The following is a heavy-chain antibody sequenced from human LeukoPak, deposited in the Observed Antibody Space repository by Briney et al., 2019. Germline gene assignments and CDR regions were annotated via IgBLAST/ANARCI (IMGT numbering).Heavy chain of an antibody. J-gene: IGHJ2*01. CDR1: GVTVSSNY. CDR3: TRWNGGDWYFDH. Sequence: GGSLRLSCAASGVTVSSNYMSWVRQVPGKGPEWVAVLYSNGNTFYGEPVKGRFIISRDNSRNTVFLQMNILRVEDTAVYYCTRWNGGDWYFDHWGRGTLVTVSS. D-gene: IGHD1-1*01. CDR2: LYSNGNT. V-gene: IGHV3-53*01.